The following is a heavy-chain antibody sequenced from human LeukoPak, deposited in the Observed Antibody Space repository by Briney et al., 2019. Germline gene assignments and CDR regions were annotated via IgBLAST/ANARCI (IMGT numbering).Heavy chain of an antibody. J-gene: IGHJ4*02. CDR2: ISAYNGNT. V-gene: IGHV1-18*01. CDR3: ARDIVVVPAAILYFDY. Sequence: ASVKVSCKASGYTFTSYGISWVRQAPGQGLEWLGWISAYNGNTNYAQKLQGRVTMTTDTSTSTAYMELRSLRSDDTAVYYCARDIVVVPAAILYFDYWGQGTLVTVSS. D-gene: IGHD2-2*02. CDR1: GYTFTSYG.